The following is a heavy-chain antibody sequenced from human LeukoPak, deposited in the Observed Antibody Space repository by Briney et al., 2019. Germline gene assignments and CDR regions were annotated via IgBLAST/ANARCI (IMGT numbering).Heavy chain of an antibody. J-gene: IGHJ5*02. CDR3: ARSYSGGHGSWFDP. D-gene: IGHD1-26*01. Sequence: GASVKVSCKASGYTFTSYGISWVRPAPGQGLEWMGWISAYNGNTNYAQKLQGRVTMTTATSTRTAYMELRSLRSDDTAVYYCARSYSGGHGSWFDPWGQGTLVTVSS. CDR1: GYTFTSYG. V-gene: IGHV1-18*01. CDR2: ISAYNGNT.